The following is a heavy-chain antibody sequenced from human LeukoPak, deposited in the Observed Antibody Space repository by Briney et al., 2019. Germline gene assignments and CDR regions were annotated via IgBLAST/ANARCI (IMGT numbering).Heavy chain of an antibody. CDR3: AREGGYQLLWRWFDP. D-gene: IGHD2-2*01. Sequence: GGSLRLSCAASGFTFSSYGMHWVRQAPGKGLEYVSGISSKGGSTYYANPVKGRFTISRDNSKNTLYLQMGSLRAEDMAVYYCAREGGYQLLWRWFDPWGQGTLVTVSS. J-gene: IGHJ5*02. CDR2: ISSKGGST. CDR1: GFTFSSYG. V-gene: IGHV3-64*01.